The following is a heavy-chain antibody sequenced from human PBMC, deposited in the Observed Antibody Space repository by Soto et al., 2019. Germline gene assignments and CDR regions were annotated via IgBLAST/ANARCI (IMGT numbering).Heavy chain of an antibody. Sequence: QVQLVQSGAEVKKPGSSVKVSCKASGGTFSNYAISWVRQAPGQGLEWMGGIIPIFGTTNYAQRFQGRVTMTADETTSTAYRELSSLRSEDPAVYCCARVRSRWYNDYFDYWGQGTLVTVSS. D-gene: IGHD6-13*01. CDR1: GGTFSNYA. CDR2: IIPIFGTT. V-gene: IGHV1-69*12. CDR3: ARVRSRWYNDYFDY. J-gene: IGHJ4*02.